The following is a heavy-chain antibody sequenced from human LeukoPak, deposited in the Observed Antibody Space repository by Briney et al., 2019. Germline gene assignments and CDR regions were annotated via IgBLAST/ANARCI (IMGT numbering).Heavy chain of an antibody. CDR2: IGGYDGDR. J-gene: IGHJ4*02. Sequence: ASVKVSCKASGLSFISYGFSWVRQAPGQGLEWMGWIGGYDGDRHYAQQFQGRVTITTDTSTSTAYMELRSLRSDDTAVYYCARDLWNFYDSSGYYRDFDYWGQGTLVTVSS. CDR3: ARDLWNFYDSSGYYRDFDY. V-gene: IGHV1-18*01. D-gene: IGHD3-22*01. CDR1: GLSFISYG.